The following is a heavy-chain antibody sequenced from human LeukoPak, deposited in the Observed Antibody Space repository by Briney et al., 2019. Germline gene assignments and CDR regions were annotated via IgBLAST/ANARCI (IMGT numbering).Heavy chain of an antibody. D-gene: IGHD6-13*01. CDR1: GASINSTKW. Sequence: SETLSLTCAVSGASINSTKWWTWVRQHQGKGLEWIGEIYHSGGTNYNPSLKSRVTISADKSRNQFSLKLNSVTAADTAVYYCARGSTWSDYWGQGTLVTVSS. CDR2: IYHSGGT. CDR3: ARGSTWSDY. V-gene: IGHV4-4*02. J-gene: IGHJ4*02.